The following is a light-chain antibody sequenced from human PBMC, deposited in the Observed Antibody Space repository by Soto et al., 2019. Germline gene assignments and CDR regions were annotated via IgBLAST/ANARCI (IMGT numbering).Light chain of an antibody. V-gene: IGKV1-5*01. Sequence: DIQMTQSPSTLSASVGDRFTITCGASQSIRSWLAWYQQKPGKAPKLLIYAASSLQSGVPSRFSGSGSGTEFTLTISSLQPDDFATYYCQQYNSYSGTFGQGTKVDIK. CDR2: AAS. CDR1: QSIRSW. J-gene: IGKJ1*01. CDR3: QQYNSYSGT.